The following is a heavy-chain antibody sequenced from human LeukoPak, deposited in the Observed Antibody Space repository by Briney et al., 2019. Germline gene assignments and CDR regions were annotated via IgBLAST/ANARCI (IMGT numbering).Heavy chain of an antibody. J-gene: IGHJ4*02. D-gene: IGHD6-19*01. CDR1: GYTFTGYY. Sequence: ASVKVSCKASGYTFTGYYMHWVRQAPGQGLEWMGWINPNSGGTNYAQKFQGRVTMTRDTSISTAYMELSRLRSDDTAVYYCAREYPPKKVPGIAVAGTWGFDYWGQGTLVTVSS. CDR2: INPNSGGT. V-gene: IGHV1-2*02. CDR3: AREYPPKKVPGIAVAGTWGFDY.